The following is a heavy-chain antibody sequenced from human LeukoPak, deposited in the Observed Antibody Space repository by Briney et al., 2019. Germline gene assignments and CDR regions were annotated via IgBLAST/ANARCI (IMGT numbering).Heavy chain of an antibody. D-gene: IGHD6-19*01. CDR1: GFSFSSYG. J-gene: IGHJ4*02. CDR3: AKDQTSGWHYFDY. CDR2: ISYDGSEK. Sequence: PGRSLRLSCAAPGFSFSSYGMHWVRQAPGKGLEWVAIISYDGSEKYYAGSVKGRFTISRDNSKNTLYLQMNSLRAEDTAVYFCAKDQTSGWHYFDYWGQGTLVTVSS. V-gene: IGHV3-30*18.